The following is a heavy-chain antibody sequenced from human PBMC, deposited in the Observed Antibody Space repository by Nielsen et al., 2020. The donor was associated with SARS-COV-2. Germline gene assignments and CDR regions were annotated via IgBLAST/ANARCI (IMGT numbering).Heavy chain of an antibody. CDR1: GFTFSSYS. D-gene: IGHD2-15*01. J-gene: IGHJ4*02. CDR2: ISSNGGST. CDR3: VTSSTRMVVAANFDY. Sequence: GESLKISCAASGFTFSSYSMNWVRQAPGKGLEYVSAISSNGGSTYYADSVKGRFTISRDNSKNTLYLQMSSLRAEDTAVYYCVTSSTRMVVAANFDYWGQGTLVTVSS. V-gene: IGHV3-64D*09.